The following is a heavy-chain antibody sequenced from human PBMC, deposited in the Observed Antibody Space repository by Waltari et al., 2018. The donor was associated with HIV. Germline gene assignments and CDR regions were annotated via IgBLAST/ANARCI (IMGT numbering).Heavy chain of an antibody. CDR1: GFTFSSYA. CDR3: AKGLSPWGVPAAIPEVPSRYFDY. V-gene: IGHV3-23*01. J-gene: IGHJ4*02. Sequence: EVQLLESGGGLVQPGGSLRLSCAASGFTFSSYAMSWVRQAPGKGLEWVSAISGSGGSKYDADSVQGRFNISRDNSKNTLYLQMNSLRAEDTAVYYCAKGLSPWGVPAAIPEVPSRYFDYWGQGTLVTVSS. D-gene: IGHD2-2*02. CDR2: ISGSGGSK.